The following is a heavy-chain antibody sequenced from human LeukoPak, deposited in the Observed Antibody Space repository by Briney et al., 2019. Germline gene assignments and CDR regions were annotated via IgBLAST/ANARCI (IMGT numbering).Heavy chain of an antibody. V-gene: IGHV3-49*04. CDR2: IRSKAYGGTT. J-gene: IGHJ6*02. Sequence: GGSLRLSCTASGFTFGDYAMSWVRQAPGKGLEWVGFIRSKAYGGTTEYAASVKGRFTTSRDDSKSIAYLQMNSLKTEDTAVYYCTRNDYGDFQFDYGMDVWGQGTTVTVSS. CDR3: TRNDYGDFQFDYGMDV. CDR1: GFTFGDYA. D-gene: IGHD4-17*01.